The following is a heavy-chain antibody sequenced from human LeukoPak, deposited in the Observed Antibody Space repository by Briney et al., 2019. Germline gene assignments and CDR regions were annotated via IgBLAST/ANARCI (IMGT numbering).Heavy chain of an antibody. CDR3: ARKRGYSYGRHTWFDP. CDR2: IYYSGST. D-gene: IGHD5-18*01. V-gene: IGHV4-59*01. J-gene: IGHJ5*02. CDR1: GGSISSYY. Sequence: PSETLSLTCTVSGGSISSYYWSWIRQPPGKGLEGIGYIYYSGSTNYNPSLKSRVTISVDTSKNQFSLKLSSVTAADTAVYYCARKRGYSYGRHTWFDPWGQGTLVTVSS.